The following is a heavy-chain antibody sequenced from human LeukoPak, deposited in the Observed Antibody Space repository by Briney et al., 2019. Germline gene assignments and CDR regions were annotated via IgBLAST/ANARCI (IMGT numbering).Heavy chain of an antibody. CDR1: GYTFTSYG. Sequence: ASVKVSCKASGYTFTSYGISWVRQAPGQGLEWMGWISAYNGNTNYAQKLQGRVTMTTDTSTSTAYMELRSLRSDDTAVYYCARHPRTVINSPFDYWGQGTLVTVSS. V-gene: IGHV1-18*01. CDR2: ISAYNGNT. CDR3: ARHPRTVINSPFDY. J-gene: IGHJ4*02. D-gene: IGHD4-23*01.